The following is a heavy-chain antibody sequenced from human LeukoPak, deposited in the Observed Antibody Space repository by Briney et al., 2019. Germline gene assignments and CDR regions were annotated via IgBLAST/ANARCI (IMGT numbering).Heavy chain of an antibody. D-gene: IGHD3-10*01. V-gene: IGHV4-39*01. CDR1: GDSISSRTYY. CDR2: IYYSGRT. CDR3: ARLYSGTRPPDY. Sequence: PSETLSLTCTVSGDSISSRTYYWGWIRQPPGKGVEWIGSIYYSGRTYYNPSLKSRVALSVDTSKSRISLKLISVTAADTAVYYCARLYSGTRPPDYWGQGTLVTVSS. J-gene: IGHJ4*02.